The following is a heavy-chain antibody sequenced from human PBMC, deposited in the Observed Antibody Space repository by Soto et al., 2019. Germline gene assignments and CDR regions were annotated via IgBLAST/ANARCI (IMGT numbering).Heavy chain of an antibody. CDR2: ISAYNGNT. CDR1: GYTFTSYG. J-gene: IGHJ6*02. V-gene: IGHV1-18*01. Sequence: QVQLVQSGAEVKKPGASVKVSCKASGYTFTSYGISWVRQAPGQGLEWMGWISAYNGNTNYAQKLQGRVTMTTDPSTSTAYMELRSLRSDDTAVYYCARDRVGYCISTSCYSPDPARAQREFDYYYYGMDVWGQGTTVTVSS. D-gene: IGHD2-2*01. CDR3: ARDRVGYCISTSCYSPDPARAQREFDYYYYGMDV.